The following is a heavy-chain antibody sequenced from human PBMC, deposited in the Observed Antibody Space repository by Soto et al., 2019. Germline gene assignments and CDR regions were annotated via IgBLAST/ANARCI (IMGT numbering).Heavy chain of an antibody. J-gene: IGHJ4*02. Sequence: GGSLRLSFAASGFTFSSYGMHWVRQAPGKGLEWVAVMSYDGSNKYYADSVKGRFTISRDNSKNTLYLQMNSLVAEDTAVYYCAKAPSILPIGPHHXWGQATLVTVSX. CDR1: GFTFSSYG. D-gene: IGHD1-26*01. V-gene: IGHV3-30*18. CDR2: MSYDGSNK. CDR3: AKAPSILPIGPHHX.